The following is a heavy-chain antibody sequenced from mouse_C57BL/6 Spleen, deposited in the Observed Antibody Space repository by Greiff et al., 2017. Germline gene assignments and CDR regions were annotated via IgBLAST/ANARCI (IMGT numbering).Heavy chain of an antibody. CDR1: GYTFTDYY. Sequence: EVQLQQSGPELVKPGASVKISCKASGYTFTDYYMNWVKQSHGKSLEWIGDINPNNGGTSYNQKFKGKATLTVDKSSSTAYMELRSLTSEDSAVYYCARAVLRYLDYWGQGTTLTVSS. CDR2: INPNNGGT. CDR3: ARAVLRYLDY. J-gene: IGHJ2*01. D-gene: IGHD1-1*01. V-gene: IGHV1-26*01.